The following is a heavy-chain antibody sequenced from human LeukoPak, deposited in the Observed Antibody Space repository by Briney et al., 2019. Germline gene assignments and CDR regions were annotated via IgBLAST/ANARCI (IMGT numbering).Heavy chain of an antibody. J-gene: IGHJ4*02. D-gene: IGHD3-10*01. CDR1: GGSISSYY. Sequence: SETLSLTCTVSGGSISSYYWSWIRQPPGKGLEWIGYIYNSGSTNYNPSLKSRVTISVDTSKNQFSLKLSSVTAADTAVYYCARVGVRATVDYWGQGTLVTVSS. CDR2: IYNSGST. CDR3: ARVGVRATVDY. V-gene: IGHV4-59*01.